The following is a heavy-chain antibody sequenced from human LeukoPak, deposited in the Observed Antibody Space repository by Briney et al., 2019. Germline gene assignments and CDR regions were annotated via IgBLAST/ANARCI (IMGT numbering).Heavy chain of an antibody. CDR2: INHSGST. CDR1: GGSFSGYY. V-gene: IGHV4-34*01. J-gene: IGHJ3*02. CDR3: ARGSIAAWAFDI. D-gene: IGHD2-21*01. Sequence: SETLSLTCAVYGGSFSGYYWSWIRQPPGKGLEWIGEINHSGSTNYNPSLKSRVTISVDTSKNQFSLKLSSVTAADTAVYYCARGSIAAWAFDIWGQGTMVTVSS.